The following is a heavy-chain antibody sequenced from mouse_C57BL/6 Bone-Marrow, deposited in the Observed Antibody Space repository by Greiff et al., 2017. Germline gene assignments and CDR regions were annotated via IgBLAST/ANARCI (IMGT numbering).Heavy chain of an antibody. CDR1: GYTFTDHT. Sequence: VKLMESDAELVKPGASVKISCKVSGYTFTDHTIHWMKQRPEQGLEWIGYIYPRDDSTKYNEKFKGKATLTADKSSSTAYMQLNSLTSEDSAVYFCARFDSNYLYAMDYWGQGTSVTVSS. CDR3: ARFDSNYLYAMDY. V-gene: IGHV1-78*01. CDR2: IYPRDDST. J-gene: IGHJ4*01. D-gene: IGHD2-5*01.